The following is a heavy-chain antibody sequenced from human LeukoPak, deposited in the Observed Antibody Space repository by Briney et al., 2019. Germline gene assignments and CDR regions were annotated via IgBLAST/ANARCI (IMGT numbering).Heavy chain of an antibody. V-gene: IGHV3-48*01. CDR3: ARGAYYYED. Sequence: GGSLRLSCAAAVITFSSHGVNWVRQAPWKGLEWVSYISSSSSTIYYADSVKGRFTISRDNAKNSLYLQMNSLRAEDTAVYYCARGAYYYEDWGQGTLVTVSS. J-gene: IGHJ4*02. D-gene: IGHD3-22*01. CDR1: VITFSSHG. CDR2: ISSSSSTI.